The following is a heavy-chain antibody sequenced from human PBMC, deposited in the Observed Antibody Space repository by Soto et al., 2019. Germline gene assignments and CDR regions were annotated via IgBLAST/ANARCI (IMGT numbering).Heavy chain of an antibody. CDR1: GGSISRYY. D-gene: IGHD3-22*01. V-gene: IGHV4-59*01. CDR3: AREVPYYYDSSGYVGGKYYYYGMDV. CDR2: IYYSGST. J-gene: IGHJ6*02. Sequence: SETLSLTCTVSGGSISRYYWSWIRQPPGKGLEWIGYIYYSGSTNYNPSLKSRVTISVDTSKNQFSLKLSSVTAADTAVYYCAREVPYYYDSSGYVGGKYYYYGMDVWGQGTTVTVSS.